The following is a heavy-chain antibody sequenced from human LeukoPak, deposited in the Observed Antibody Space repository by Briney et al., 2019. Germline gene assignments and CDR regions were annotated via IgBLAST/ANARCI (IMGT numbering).Heavy chain of an antibody. V-gene: IGHV3-30*18. D-gene: IGHD2-2*01. CDR3: AKESRIVVPAALGP. CDR1: GFTFSSYA. J-gene: IGHJ5*02. CDR2: MSYDGSNQ. Sequence: QPGGSLRLSCAASGFTFSSYAMSWVRQAPGKGLEWVAVMSYDGSNQYYADSVKGRFTISRDNSKNTLYLQMNSLRAEDTAVYYCAKESRIVVPAALGPRGQGTLVTVSS.